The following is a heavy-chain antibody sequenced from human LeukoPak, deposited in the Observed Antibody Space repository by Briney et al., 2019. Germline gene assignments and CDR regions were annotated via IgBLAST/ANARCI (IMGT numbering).Heavy chain of an antibody. Sequence: GASVKVSCKASGYTFTGYYMNWVRQAPGHGLEWMGWINPNSGGTNYAQKFQGRVTMTRDTSISTAYMELSRLRSDDTAVYYCARDPSIVIRGVIIPLADYWGQGTLVTVSS. J-gene: IGHJ4*02. V-gene: IGHV1-2*02. CDR3: ARDPSIVIRGVIIPLADY. D-gene: IGHD3-10*01. CDR2: INPNSGGT. CDR1: GYTFTGYY.